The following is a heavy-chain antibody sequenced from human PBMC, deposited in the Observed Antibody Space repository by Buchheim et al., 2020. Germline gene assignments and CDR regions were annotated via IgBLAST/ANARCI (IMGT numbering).Heavy chain of an antibody. Sequence: EVQLVESGGGLVKPGGSLRLSCAVSGFIFSNAWMNWVRQAPGKGLERVGQIKSKPNGGTIDSAAPVKGRFTISRDDSRSTAYLQMNSLKAEDTGVYYCVTGWYLDYWGQGTL. CDR1: GFIFSNAW. CDR2: IKSKPNGGTI. J-gene: IGHJ4*02. D-gene: IGHD2-15*01. CDR3: VTGWYLDY. V-gene: IGHV3-15*01.